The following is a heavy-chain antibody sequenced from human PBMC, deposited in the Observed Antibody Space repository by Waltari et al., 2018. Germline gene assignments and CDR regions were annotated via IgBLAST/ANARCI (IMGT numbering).Heavy chain of an antibody. J-gene: IGHJ4*02. D-gene: IGHD6-19*01. CDR2: IIPIFGAA. CDR1: GGTFSSYA. V-gene: IGHV1-69*12. CDR3: ARVRGIAVENYYFDY. Sequence: QVQLVQSGAEVKKPGSSVKVSCKASGGTFSSYAISWVRQAPGQGLEWMGGIIPIFGAANDAQKFQGRVTITADESTSTAYMELSSLRSEDTAVYYCARVRGIAVENYYFDYWGQGTLVTVSS.